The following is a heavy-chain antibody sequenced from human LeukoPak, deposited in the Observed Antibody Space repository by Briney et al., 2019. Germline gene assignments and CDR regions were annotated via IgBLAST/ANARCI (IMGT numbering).Heavy chain of an antibody. CDR2: ISPNGVIT. V-gene: IGHV3-23*01. Sequence: GGTLRLSCAASGFTFSSHGMNWVRQAPGKGLEWVSGISPNGVITYYADSVKGRFTISRDNSKGTVYLQMNSLRPEDTAVYYCAKVFGYDYVWGSYFDYWGQGTLVTVSS. CDR1: GFTFSSHG. CDR3: AKVFGYDYVWGSYFDY. J-gene: IGHJ4*02. D-gene: IGHD3-16*01.